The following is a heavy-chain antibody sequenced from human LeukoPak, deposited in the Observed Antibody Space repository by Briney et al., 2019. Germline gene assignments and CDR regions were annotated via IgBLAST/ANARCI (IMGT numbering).Heavy chain of an antibody. D-gene: IGHD2-2*01. CDR3: AREAWYCSSTSCYVGIDY. V-gene: IGHV4-4*07. Sequence: PETLSLTCTVSGGSISSYYWSWIRQPAGKGLEWIGRIYTSGSTNYNPSLKSRVTMSVDTSKNQFSLKLSSVTAADTAVYYCAREAWYCSSTSCYVGIDYWGQGTLVTVSS. J-gene: IGHJ4*02. CDR1: GGSISSYY. CDR2: IYTSGST.